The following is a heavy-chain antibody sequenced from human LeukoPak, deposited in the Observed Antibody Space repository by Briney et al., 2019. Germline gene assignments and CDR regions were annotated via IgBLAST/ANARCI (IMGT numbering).Heavy chain of an antibody. CDR3: AREASLRDSYGYWDVQYYYYYMDV. V-gene: IGHV3-20*04. D-gene: IGHD5-18*01. J-gene: IGHJ6*03. CDR2: INWNGGST. CDR1: GFTFSSYW. Sequence: RPGGSLRLSCAASGFTFSSYWMSWVRQAPGKGLEWVSGINWNGGSTGYADSVKGRFTISRDNAKNSLYLQMNSLRAEDTALYYCAREASLRDSYGYWDVQYYYYYMDVWGKGTTVTVSS.